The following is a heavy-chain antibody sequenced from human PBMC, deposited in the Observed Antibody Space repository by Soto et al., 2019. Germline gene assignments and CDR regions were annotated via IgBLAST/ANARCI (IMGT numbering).Heavy chain of an antibody. CDR1: GFTFSSYA. CDR2: ISGSGDST. V-gene: IGHV3-23*01. Sequence: EVQLLESGGGLVQPGGSRRPPCAASGFTFSSYAMSWFRQAPVKGLEWVSAISGSGDSTYYADSVKGRFTISRDNSKNTLYLQMNSLRAEDTAVYYCARRGSGSYYDYWGQGTLVTVSS. CDR3: ARRGSGSYYDY. D-gene: IGHD1-26*01. J-gene: IGHJ4*02.